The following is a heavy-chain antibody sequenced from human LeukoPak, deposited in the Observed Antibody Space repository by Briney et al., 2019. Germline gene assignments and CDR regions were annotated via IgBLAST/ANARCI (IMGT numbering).Heavy chain of an antibody. CDR1: GGSVNSGAFY. CDR3: ARRGRVEYSSSSYAFDI. J-gene: IGHJ3*02. CDR2: MYNSGST. Sequence: SETLSLTCNVSGGSVNSGAFYWNWIRQHPGKGLEWIGYMYNSGSTNYNPSLKSRVTISVDTSKNQFSLKLSSVTAADTAVYYCARRGRVEYSSSSYAFDIWGQGTMVTVSS. D-gene: IGHD6-6*01. V-gene: IGHV4-61*08.